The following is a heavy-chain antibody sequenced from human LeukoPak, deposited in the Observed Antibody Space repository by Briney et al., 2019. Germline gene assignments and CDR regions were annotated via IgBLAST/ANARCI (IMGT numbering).Heavy chain of an antibody. D-gene: IGHD2-2*01. J-gene: IGHJ4*02. V-gene: IGHV3-23*01. CDR3: AKDLAPAAY. CDR2: ITGSAGST. Sequence: GGSLRLSCAASGFTFSSSSMSWVGQAPGKGLEWVSAITGSAGSTYYADSVKGRFTISRDNSKNTLFLQMNSLRADDTAVYYCAKDLAPAAYWGQGTLVTVSS. CDR1: GFTFSSSS.